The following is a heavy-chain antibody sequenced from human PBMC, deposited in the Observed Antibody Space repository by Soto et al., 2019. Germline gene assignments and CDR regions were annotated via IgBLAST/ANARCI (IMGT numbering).Heavy chain of an antibody. D-gene: IGHD3-3*01. V-gene: IGHV3-53*01. J-gene: IGHJ3*02. Sequence: EVQLVESGGGLIQPGGSLRLSCAASGFTVSSNYMSWVRQAPGKGLEWVSVIYSGGSTYYADSVKGRFTISRDNSKNTLYLQMNSLRAEDTAVYYCVRGEFGVVTTRGVGAFDIWGQGTMVTVSS. CDR3: VRGEFGVVTTRGVGAFDI. CDR1: GFTVSSNY. CDR2: IYSGGST.